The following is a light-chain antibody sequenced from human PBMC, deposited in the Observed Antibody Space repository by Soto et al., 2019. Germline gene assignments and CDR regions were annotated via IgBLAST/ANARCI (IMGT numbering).Light chain of an antibody. CDR1: QTVSSS. CDR2: DVS. V-gene: IGKV3-11*01. Sequence: EIVLTQSPATLSLSPGERATLSCRASQTVSSSLAWFQQKPGQAPRLLIYDVSVRATGIPARFSGSGSGTDFTLTISSLEPEDFVVYYCQQRSSWPTFGGGTKVEIK. J-gene: IGKJ4*01. CDR3: QQRSSWPT.